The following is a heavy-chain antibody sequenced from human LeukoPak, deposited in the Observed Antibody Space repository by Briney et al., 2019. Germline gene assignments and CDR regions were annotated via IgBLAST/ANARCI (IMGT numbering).Heavy chain of an antibody. CDR2: ISYDGSNK. CDR1: GFTFSSYG. CDR3: AKDRVRGVIITVAFDI. Sequence: GRSLRLSCAASGFTFSSYGMHWVRQAPGKGLEGVAVISYDGSNKYYADSVKGRFTISRDNSKNSLYLQMNSLRAEDTTLYYCAKDRVRGVIITVAFDIWGQGTMVTVSS. V-gene: IGHV3-30*18. D-gene: IGHD3-10*01. J-gene: IGHJ3*02.